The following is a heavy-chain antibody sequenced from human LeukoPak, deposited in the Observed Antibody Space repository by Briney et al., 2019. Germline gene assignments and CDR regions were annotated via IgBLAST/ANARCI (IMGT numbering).Heavy chain of an antibody. CDR2: IYSSGST. CDR3: ARDRQWLTSGESYYYGMDV. J-gene: IGHJ6*02. CDR1: GGSISSYY. Sequence: SETLSLTCTVSGGSISSYYWSWIRQPPGKGLEWIGYIYSSGSTNYNPSLKSRVTISVDASKNQFSLKLRSVTAADTAVYHCARDRQWLTSGESYYYGMDVWGQGTTVTVSS. D-gene: IGHD6-19*01. V-gene: IGHV4-59*01.